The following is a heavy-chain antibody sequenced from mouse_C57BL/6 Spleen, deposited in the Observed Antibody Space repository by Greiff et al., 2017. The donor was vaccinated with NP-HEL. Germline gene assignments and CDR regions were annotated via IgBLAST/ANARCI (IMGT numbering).Heavy chain of an antibody. J-gene: IGHJ4*01. CDR1: GYTFTSYW. V-gene: IGHV1-69*01. CDR3: ASRGLPYAMDY. D-gene: IGHD2-4*01. CDR2: IDPSDSYT. Sequence: QVQLQQSGAELVMPGASVKLSCKASGYTFTSYWMHWVKQRPGQGLEWIGEIDPSDSYTNYNQKFKGKSTLTVDKSSSTAYMQLSSLTSEDSAVYYCASRGLPYAMDYWGQGTSVTVSS.